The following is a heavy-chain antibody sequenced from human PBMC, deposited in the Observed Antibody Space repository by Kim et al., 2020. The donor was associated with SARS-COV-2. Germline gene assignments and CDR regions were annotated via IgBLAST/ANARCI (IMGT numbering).Heavy chain of an antibody. J-gene: IGHJ1*01. CDR2: IAGSGGKT. CDR3: PKRGWGWIREYCG. CDR1: GFTFFGYA. V-gene: IGHV3-23*01. Sequence: GGSLRLSCTTSGFTFFGYAMRWVRQAPGKGLEWVSGIAGSGGKTYYVDSVKGRFSISRDDSKNTLYLQMSGLRADDTAAYYCPKRGWGWIREYCGWG. D-gene: IGHD2-21*01.